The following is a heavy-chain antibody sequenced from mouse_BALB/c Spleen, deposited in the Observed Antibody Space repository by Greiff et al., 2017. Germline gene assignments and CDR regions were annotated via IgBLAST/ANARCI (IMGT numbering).Heavy chain of an antibody. V-gene: IGHV1S81*02. CDR3: ARRGYSYAMDY. CDR1: GYTFTSYW. CDR2: INPSDGRT. J-gene: IGHJ4*01. D-gene: IGHD2-3*01. Sequence: QVQLQQPGAELVKPGASVKLSCKASGYTFTSYWMHWVKQRPGQGLEWIGEINPSDGRTNYNENFKSKATLTVDKSSSTAYMQLSSLTSEDSAVYYCARRGYSYAMDYWGQGTSVTVSS.